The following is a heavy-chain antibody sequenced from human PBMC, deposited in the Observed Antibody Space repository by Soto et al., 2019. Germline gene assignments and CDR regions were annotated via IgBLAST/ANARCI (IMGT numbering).Heavy chain of an antibody. J-gene: IGHJ6*02. CDR1: GDSAYTNSAA. CDR3: ARDRNPIVYCGYDDAGDIMDV. D-gene: IGHD5-12*01. Sequence: PSQALSLTCAISGDSAYTNSAAWNSIRQSPSRGLEWLGRTHYRSKWYNDYAVSVKSRITINPDTSKNQFSLQLNSVTPEDTAVYYCARDRNPIVYCGYDDAGDIMDVCGQGSTVIVSS. V-gene: IGHV6-1*01. CDR2: THYRSKWYN.